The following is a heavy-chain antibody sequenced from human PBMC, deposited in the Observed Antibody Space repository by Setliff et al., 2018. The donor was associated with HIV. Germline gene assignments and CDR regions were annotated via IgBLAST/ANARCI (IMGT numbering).Heavy chain of an antibody. D-gene: IGHD5-18*01. CDR2: MYYSGST. Sequence: PSETLSLTCTVSGGSISSSSYYWGWVRQPPGKGLEWIGSMYYSGSTYYTPSLKSRITISLDTSKTQFSLRMRSVTAADTAVYYCARVFVDTAVLRVLEYYFDSWGRGTLVTVS. CDR3: ARVFVDTAVLRVLEYYFDS. V-gene: IGHV4-39*07. CDR1: GGSISSSSYY. J-gene: IGHJ4*02.